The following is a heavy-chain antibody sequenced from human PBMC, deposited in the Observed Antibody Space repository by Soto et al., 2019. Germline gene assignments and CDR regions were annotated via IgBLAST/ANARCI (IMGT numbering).Heavy chain of an antibody. CDR3: GRGRRGQIVVLY. CDR2: IGPESGAT. CDR1: GYSFTSHY. V-gene: IGHV1-2*02. Sequence: ASVKVSCKASGYSFTSHYIHWGRQAPEQGPEWMGEIGPESGATRYAQKFQGRVTMTMDTSITTVYMELNNLRPDDTAIYYCGRGRRGQIVVLYWGQGTQDTVSS. D-gene: IGHD1-26*01. J-gene: IGHJ4*02.